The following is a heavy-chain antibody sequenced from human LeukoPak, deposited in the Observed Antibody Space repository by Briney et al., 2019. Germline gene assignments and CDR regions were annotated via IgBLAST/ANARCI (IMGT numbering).Heavy chain of an antibody. CDR1: GFTFSSYA. V-gene: IGHV3-15*01. Sequence: PGGSLRPSCAASGFTFSSYAMSWVRQAPGKGLEWVGRIKSKTDGGTTDYAAPVKGRFTISRDDSKNTLYLQMNSLKTEDTAVYYCTTERTYYYDSPGPDYWGQGTLVTVSS. D-gene: IGHD3-22*01. CDR3: TTERTYYYDSPGPDY. CDR2: IKSKTDGGTT. J-gene: IGHJ4*02.